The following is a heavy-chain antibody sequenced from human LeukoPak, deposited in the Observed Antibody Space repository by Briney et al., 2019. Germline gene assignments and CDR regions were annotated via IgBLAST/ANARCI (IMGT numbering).Heavy chain of an antibody. D-gene: IGHD3-22*01. CDR2: IYTSGST. J-gene: IGHJ4*02. CDR3: ARDGYYYDSSGSFDY. CDR1: GGSISSYY. V-gene: IGHV4-4*07. Sequence: LETLSLTCTVSGGSISSYYWSWIRQPAGKGLEWIGRIYTSGSTNYNPSLKSRVTMSVDTSKNQFSLKLSSVTAADTAVYYCARDGYYYDSSGSFDYWGQGTLVTVSS.